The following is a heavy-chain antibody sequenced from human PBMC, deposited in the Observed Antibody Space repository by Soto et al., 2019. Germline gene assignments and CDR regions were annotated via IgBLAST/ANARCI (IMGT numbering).Heavy chain of an antibody. V-gene: IGHV1-18*04. CDR2: ISPYTGNT. J-gene: IGHJ6*02. CDR1: GYTLTSYG. CDR3: AREKGKAVTGTYYYYGMDV. Sequence: QVQLVQSGAEVKRPGASLKVSCKASGYTLTSYGINWVRQAPGQGLEWMGWISPYTGNTNYAQEFQGRVTMTADTSTSTAYMELRRLRSDDTAVYYCAREKGKAVTGTYYYYGMDVWGQGTTVTVSS. D-gene: IGHD6-19*01.